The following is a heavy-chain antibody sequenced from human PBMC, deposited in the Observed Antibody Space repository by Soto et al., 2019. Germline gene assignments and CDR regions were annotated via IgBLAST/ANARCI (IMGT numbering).Heavy chain of an antibody. J-gene: IGHJ4*02. CDR1: GFTFSSYG. CDR2: IWYDGSKK. CDR3: ARDSGKLYYFDY. Sequence: QVQLVESGGGVVQPGRSLRLSCAASGFTFSSYGMHWVRQAPGKGLEWVAVIWYDGSKKYYADSVKGRFTISRDNSKNTLYLQMNSLRAEDTAVYYCARDSGKLYYFDYWGQGTLVTVSS. V-gene: IGHV3-33*01. D-gene: IGHD2-21*01.